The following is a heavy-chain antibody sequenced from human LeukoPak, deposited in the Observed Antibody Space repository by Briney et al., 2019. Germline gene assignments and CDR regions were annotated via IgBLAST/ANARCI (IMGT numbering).Heavy chain of an antibody. CDR3: ARHLHYYYMDV. Sequence: TSETLSLTCTVSGGSISSSSYYWGWIRQPPGKGLEWIGGIYYSGSTYYNPSLKSRVTISVDTSKNQFSLKPSSVTAADTAVYYCARHLHYYYMDVWGKGTTVTVSS. CDR2: IYYSGST. J-gene: IGHJ6*03. V-gene: IGHV4-39*01. CDR1: GGSISSSSYY.